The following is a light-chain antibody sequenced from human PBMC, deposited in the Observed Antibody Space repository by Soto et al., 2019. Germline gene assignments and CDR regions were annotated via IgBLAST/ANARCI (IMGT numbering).Light chain of an antibody. CDR3: QQYGNSPPNT. CDR1: QSVSSSY. CDR2: GAS. Sequence: EIVLTQSPGTLSLSPGERATLSCRASQSVSSSYLAWYQQKPGQAPRGLIYGASSRATGIPDRFSGSGSGTEFTLTISRLEPEDFAVYFCQQYGNSPPNTFGQGTKVEIK. J-gene: IGKJ2*01. V-gene: IGKV3-20*01.